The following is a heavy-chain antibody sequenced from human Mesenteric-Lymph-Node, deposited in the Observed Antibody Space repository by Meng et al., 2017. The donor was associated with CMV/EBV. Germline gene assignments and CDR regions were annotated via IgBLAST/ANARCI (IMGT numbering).Heavy chain of an antibody. CDR1: GFTFSSYA. Sequence: GESLKISCAASGFTFSSYAMSWVRQAPGKGLEWVSAISGSGGSTYYADSVKGRFTISRDNSKNTLHLQMNSLRAEDTAVYYCAKDAYGAYYYYGMDVWGQGTTVTVSS. J-gene: IGHJ6*02. V-gene: IGHV3-23*01. D-gene: IGHD4-17*01. CDR2: ISGSGGST. CDR3: AKDAYGAYYYYGMDV.